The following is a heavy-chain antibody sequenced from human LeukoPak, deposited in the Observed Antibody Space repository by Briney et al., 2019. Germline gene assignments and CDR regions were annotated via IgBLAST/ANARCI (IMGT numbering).Heavy chain of an antibody. D-gene: IGHD2-2*01. CDR1: GGSISSYY. CDR3: ARGGCSSTSCYHNWFDP. Sequence: SETLSLTRTVSGGSISSYYWSWIRQPAGKGLEWIGRTYTSRSTNYNPSLKSLVTMSVDTSKNQFSLKLSSVTAADTAVYYCARGGCSSTSCYHNWFDPWGQGTLVTVSS. V-gene: IGHV4-4*07. CDR2: TYTSRST. J-gene: IGHJ5*02.